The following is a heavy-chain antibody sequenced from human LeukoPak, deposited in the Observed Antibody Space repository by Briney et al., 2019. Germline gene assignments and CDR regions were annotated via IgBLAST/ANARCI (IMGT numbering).Heavy chain of an antibody. V-gene: IGHV3-30*18. D-gene: IGHD3-9*01. J-gene: IGHJ6*02. CDR1: GFTFSYYG. CDR3: AKGQLLYFDWFSSYYYYGMDV. CDR2: ISYDGSNE. Sequence: GGSLRLSCAASGFTFSYYGMHWVRQAPGKGLEWVAVISYDGSNEYYADPVKGRFTISRDNSKNTLYLQMNSLRAEDTAAYYCAKGQLLYFDWFSSYYYYGMDVWGQGTTVTVSS.